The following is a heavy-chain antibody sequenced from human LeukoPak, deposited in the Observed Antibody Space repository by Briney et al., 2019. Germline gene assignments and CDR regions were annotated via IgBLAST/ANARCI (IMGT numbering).Heavy chain of an antibody. V-gene: IGHV4-61*02. D-gene: IGHD4-17*01. CDR1: GDSITSGSYY. CDR2: IYTSGST. J-gene: IGHJ5*02. Sequence: SETLSLTCTVSGDSITSGSYYWSWIRQPAGKGLEWIGRIYTSGSTNYNPSLKSRVTMSVDTSKNQFSLKLSSVTAADTAVYYCARDQYGDNWFDPWGQGTLVTVSS. CDR3: ARDQYGDNWFDP.